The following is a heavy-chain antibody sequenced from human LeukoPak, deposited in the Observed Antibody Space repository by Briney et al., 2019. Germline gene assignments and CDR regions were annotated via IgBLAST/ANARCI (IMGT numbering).Heavy chain of an antibody. CDR1: GLTVSSNY. D-gene: IGHD3-22*01. Sequence: GGSLRLSCAVSGLTVSSNYMNWVRQAPGMGLEWVSVIYTDGSTYYADSVRGRFTISRDNSKNTLYLQMNTLRGEDTAVYYCARDRSSGSDFIFDYWGQGTLVTVSS. CDR2: IYTDGST. J-gene: IGHJ4*02. CDR3: ARDRSSGSDFIFDY. V-gene: IGHV3-53*01.